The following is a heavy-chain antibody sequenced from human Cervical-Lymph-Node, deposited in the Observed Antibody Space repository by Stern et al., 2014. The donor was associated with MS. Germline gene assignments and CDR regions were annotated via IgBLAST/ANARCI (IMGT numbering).Heavy chain of an antibody. CDR3: ARGNRQHVFDV. V-gene: IGHV3-30*01. Sequence: AQLVESGGGLVQPGTSLRLSCAASGFSFSSHAMHWVRQAPGKGLEWVTIISYDGSDSYYADSVKGRFTVSRDNSRNTLYVQMNSLRVEDTAVYYCARGNRQHVFDVWGQGTMVIVSS. D-gene: IGHD1-14*01. J-gene: IGHJ3*01. CDR2: ISYDGSDS. CDR1: GFSFSSHA.